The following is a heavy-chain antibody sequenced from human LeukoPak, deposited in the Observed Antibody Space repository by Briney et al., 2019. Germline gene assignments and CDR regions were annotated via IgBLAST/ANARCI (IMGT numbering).Heavy chain of an antibody. CDR3: ARTLDSSGYFYDAFDI. J-gene: IGHJ3*02. CDR2: INPNSGGT. D-gene: IGHD3-22*01. CDR1: GYTFTGYY. V-gene: IGHV1-2*02. Sequence: ASVKVSCKASGYTFTGYYMHWVRQAPGQGLEWMGWINPNSGGTNYAQKFQGRVTMTRDTSISTAYMELSRLRSDDTAVYYCARTLDSSGYFYDAFDIWGQGTMVTVSS.